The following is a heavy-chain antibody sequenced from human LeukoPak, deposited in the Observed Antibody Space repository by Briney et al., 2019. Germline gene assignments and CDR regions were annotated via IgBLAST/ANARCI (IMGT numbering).Heavy chain of an antibody. Sequence: SVKVSCQASGGTFSSYAISWVRHAPGQGLEWMGGIIPIFGTANYAQKFQGRVTITADESTSTAYMELSSLRSEDTAVYYCARDLLKLGLVGGLYFDYWGQGTLVTVSS. J-gene: IGHJ4*02. CDR2: IIPIFGTA. D-gene: IGHD3-16*01. CDR3: ARDLLKLGLVGGLYFDY. V-gene: IGHV1-69*13. CDR1: GGTFSSYA.